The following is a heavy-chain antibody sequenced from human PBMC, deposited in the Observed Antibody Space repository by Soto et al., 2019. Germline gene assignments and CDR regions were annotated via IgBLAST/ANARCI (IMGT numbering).Heavy chain of an antibody. J-gene: IGHJ4*01. CDR1: GFTFNSYT. V-gene: IGHV3-23*01. CDR3: AKARCTGNSCYVPDY. Sequence: PGGSLRLSCAASGFTFNSYTMAWVRQDPGKGLEWVSSISGSGSSPSYADSVQGRFIIYRDNSRTTLSLQMNSLRAEDTATYYCAKARCTGNSCYVPDYWGHGSLVTVSS. D-gene: IGHD2-8*02. CDR2: ISGSGSSP.